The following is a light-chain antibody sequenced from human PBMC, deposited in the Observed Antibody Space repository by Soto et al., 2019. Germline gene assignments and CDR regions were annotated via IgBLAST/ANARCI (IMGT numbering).Light chain of an antibody. Sequence: QSALTQPPSVSGSPGQSVTISCTGTSSDVGNYNRVSWYQQPPGTAPKLIIYEVSNRPSGVSSRFSGSKSGNTASLTISGLQPEDEADYYCNSYTTSTTLVFGGGTKLTVL. CDR3: NSYTTSTTLV. J-gene: IGLJ2*01. CDR1: SSDVGNYNR. V-gene: IGLV2-18*02. CDR2: EVS.